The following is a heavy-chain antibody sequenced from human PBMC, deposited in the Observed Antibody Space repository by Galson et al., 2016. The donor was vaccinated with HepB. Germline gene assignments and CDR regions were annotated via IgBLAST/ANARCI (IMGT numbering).Heavy chain of an antibody. CDR2: ISARGVTT. CDR1: GFTFSNAG. Sequence: SLRLSCAASGFTFSNAGVNWVRQAPGKGLEWVSGISARGVTTYYRDSVEGRFIISRDNSENMLYLQMNSLRAEDTAVYFCTKEDDFFDSTGYYVTWGQGTLVVVSS. D-gene: IGHD3-22*01. J-gene: IGHJ4*01. CDR3: TKEDDFFDSTGYYVT. V-gene: IGHV3-23*01.